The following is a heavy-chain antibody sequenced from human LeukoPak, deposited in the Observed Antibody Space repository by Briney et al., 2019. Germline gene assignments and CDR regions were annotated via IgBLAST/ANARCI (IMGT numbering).Heavy chain of an antibody. D-gene: IGHD3-10*01. V-gene: IGHV3-7*01. Sequence: GGSLRLSCAASGFTFSSYWIDWVRQAPGKGLEWVANINRDGSVKNYVDSVKGRFTISRDNTKNSLYLEINSLRAEDTAVYYCARNSGSQQFDYWGQGTLVTVSS. CDR2: INRDGSVK. CDR1: GFTFSSYW. J-gene: IGHJ4*02. CDR3: ARNSGSQQFDY.